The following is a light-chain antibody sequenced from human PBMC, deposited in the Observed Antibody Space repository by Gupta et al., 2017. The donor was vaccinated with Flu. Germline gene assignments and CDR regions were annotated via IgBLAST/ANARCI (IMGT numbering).Light chain of an antibody. J-gene: IGKJ2*01. CDR2: AAS. CDR1: QGISSY. V-gene: IGKV1-8*01. CDR3: QQYDSYPYI. Sequence: AIRMTPSPSSFSASTGDRVTITCRASQGISSYLAWYQQKPGKAPKLLIYAASTLQSGVPSRFSGSGYGTDFTLTISCLQSEDFATYHCQQYDSYPYIFGQGTKMEIK.